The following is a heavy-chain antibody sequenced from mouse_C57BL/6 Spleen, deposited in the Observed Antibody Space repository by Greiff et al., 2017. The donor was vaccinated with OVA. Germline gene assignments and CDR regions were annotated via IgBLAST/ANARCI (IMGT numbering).Heavy chain of an antibody. V-gene: IGHV1-50*01. CDR3: ARTNCDC. CDR1: GYTFTSYW. CDR2: IDPSDSYT. J-gene: IGHJ2*01. D-gene: IGHD4-1*01. Sequence: VQLQQPGAELVKPGASVKLSCKASGYTFTSYWMQWVKQRPGQGLEWIGEIDPSDSYTNYNQKFKGKATLTVDTSSSTAYMQLSSLTSEDSAVYYCARTNCDCWGQGTTLTVSS.